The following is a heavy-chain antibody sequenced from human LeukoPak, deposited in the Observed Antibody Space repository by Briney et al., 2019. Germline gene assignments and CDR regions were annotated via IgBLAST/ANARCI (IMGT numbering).Heavy chain of an antibody. CDR2: IYYSGST. CDR3: ARLRSSSWYVGD. V-gene: IGHV4-59*08. J-gene: IGHJ4*02. CDR1: GGSISSYY. Sequence: SETLSLTCTVSGGSISSYYWSWIRQPPGKGLEWIGYIYYSGSTNYNPSLKSRVTLSVDASKNQFSLRLSSVTAADTAVYYCARLRSSSWYVGDWGQGTLVTVSS. D-gene: IGHD6-13*01.